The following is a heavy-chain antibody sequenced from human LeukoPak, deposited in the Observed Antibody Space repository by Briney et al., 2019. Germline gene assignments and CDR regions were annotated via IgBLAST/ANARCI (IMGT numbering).Heavy chain of an antibody. Sequence: GGSLRLSCAASGFTFDEYGMSWVRHAPGEGLEWGSGINWNGGSTGYADSVKGRFTISRDNAKNSLYLQMNSLRAEDTALYYCARSPSAAPRYYYYMDVWGKGTTVTVSS. CDR3: ARSPSAAPRYYYYMDV. D-gene: IGHD6-13*01. V-gene: IGHV3-20*04. CDR1: GFTFDEYG. CDR2: INWNGGST. J-gene: IGHJ6*03.